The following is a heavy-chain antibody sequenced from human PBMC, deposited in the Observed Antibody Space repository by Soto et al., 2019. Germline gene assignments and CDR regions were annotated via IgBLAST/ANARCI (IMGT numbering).Heavy chain of an antibody. CDR3: ARDPNDSSAYYPHTYYGRDV. D-gene: IGHD3-22*01. CDR2: INAGNGNT. J-gene: IGHJ6*04. CDR1: GYTFTSYG. V-gene: IGHV1-3*01. Sequence: ASVKFSCKASGYTFTSYGIHWVRQAPGQRLEWTGWINAGNGNTKYSEKFQGRVTITRDTAASTADLELSSRRSEDTAVYYCARDPNDSSAYYPHTYYGRDVWGKGTRVTVSS.